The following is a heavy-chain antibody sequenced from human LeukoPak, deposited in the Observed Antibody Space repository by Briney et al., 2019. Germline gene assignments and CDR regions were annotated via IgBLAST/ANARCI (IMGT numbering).Heavy chain of an antibody. Sequence: PSETLSLTCTVSGGSISSYYWSWIRQPPGKGLEWIGYIHYRGTTNYNPSLKSRVTISLDTSKNQFSLKLSSVTAADTAVYYCARAFYYYDSSGYRFDYWGQGTLVTVSS. CDR1: GGSISSYY. CDR3: ARAFYYYDSSGYRFDY. V-gene: IGHV4-59*01. CDR2: IHYRGTT. D-gene: IGHD3-22*01. J-gene: IGHJ4*02.